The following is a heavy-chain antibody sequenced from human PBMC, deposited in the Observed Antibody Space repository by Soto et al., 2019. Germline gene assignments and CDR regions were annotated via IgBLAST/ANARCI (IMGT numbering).Heavy chain of an antibody. V-gene: IGHV4-59*08. CDR3: ARQGFGPLHGLVDV. Sequence: QVQLQESGPGLVKPSETLSLSCTVSGGSISSYYWSWFRQSPGKRMEWIGYVHHSWGSSYDPSLQSRVAIALVTPKRQFSLKLTSVTATDSAVYYCARQGFGPLHGLVDVWGQGTTVTVSS. CDR1: GGSISSYY. J-gene: IGHJ6*02. CDR2: VHHSWGS. D-gene: IGHD3-10*01.